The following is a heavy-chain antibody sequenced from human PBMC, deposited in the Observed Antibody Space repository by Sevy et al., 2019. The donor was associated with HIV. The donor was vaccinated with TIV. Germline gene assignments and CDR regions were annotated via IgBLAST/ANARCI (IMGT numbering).Heavy chain of an antibody. D-gene: IGHD2-21*01. Sequence: SETLSLTCLVSDASITTNYWSWIRQAPGKGLEWIGYFFHSGTTNYNRSLKSRVPISGDTSKNEFSLRLTSVTAADTAVYYCARSRAYPRDSYDGFANWGQGTMVTVSS. CDR2: FFHSGTT. V-gene: IGHV4-59*01. CDR1: DASITTNY. J-gene: IGHJ3*02. CDR3: ARSRAYPRDSYDGFAN.